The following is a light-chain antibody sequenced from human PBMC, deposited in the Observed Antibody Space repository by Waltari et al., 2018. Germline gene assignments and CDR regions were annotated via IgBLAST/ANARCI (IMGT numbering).Light chain of an antibody. V-gene: IGKV3-20*01. CDR3: QHYVRLPAT. CDR2: GAS. Sequence: EVLFTQSPGTLSLSPGERATLSCRASQSVGRSLAWYQQKPGQAPRLLLYGASTRFTGIPDRFSGSGSGTDFSLTISRLEPEDFAVYYCQHYVRLPATFGQGTTVEIK. J-gene: IGKJ1*01. CDR1: QSVGRS.